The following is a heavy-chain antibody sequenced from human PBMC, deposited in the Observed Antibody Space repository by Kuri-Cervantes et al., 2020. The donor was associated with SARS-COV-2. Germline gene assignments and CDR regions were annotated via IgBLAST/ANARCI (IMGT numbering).Heavy chain of an antibody. J-gene: IGHJ4*02. CDR3: ARDLRLGKSLDY. D-gene: IGHD7-27*01. CDR2: ISSSSSYI. V-gene: IGHV3-21*01. Sequence: GESLKISCAASGFTFSSYAMSWVRQAPGKGLEWVSSISSSSSYIYYADSVKGRFTISRDNAKNSLYLQMNSLRAEDTAVYYCARDLRLGKSLDYWGQGTLVTVSS. CDR1: GFTFSSYA.